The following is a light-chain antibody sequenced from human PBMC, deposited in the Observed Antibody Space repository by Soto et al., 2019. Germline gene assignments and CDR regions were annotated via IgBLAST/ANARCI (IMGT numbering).Light chain of an antibody. Sequence: DIQMTQSPSSLSASVGDRVTITCRASQSISSYLNWYQQKPGKAPKLLIYAASSLQSGVPSRFSGSGSGTDFTLTISSLQPEDFAIYYCKQSYSTPVPFGQGTRRE. CDR1: QSISSY. V-gene: IGKV1-39*01. CDR2: AAS. J-gene: IGKJ5*01. CDR3: KQSYSTPVP.